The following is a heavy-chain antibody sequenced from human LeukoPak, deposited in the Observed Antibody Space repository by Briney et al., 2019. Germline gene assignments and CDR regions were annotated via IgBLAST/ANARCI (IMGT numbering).Heavy chain of an antibody. V-gene: IGHV3-48*01. Sequence: GGSLRLSCTASGFTFRYSGMNWVRQAPGKGLEWISYISSSGTTISYADSVKGRFTISRDNAKNSLFLQMNSLRAEDTAVYYCARDLVTMRAFDIWGQGTMVTVSS. CDR2: ISSSGTTI. D-gene: IGHD4-11*01. CDR1: GFTFRYSG. CDR3: ARDLVTMRAFDI. J-gene: IGHJ3*02.